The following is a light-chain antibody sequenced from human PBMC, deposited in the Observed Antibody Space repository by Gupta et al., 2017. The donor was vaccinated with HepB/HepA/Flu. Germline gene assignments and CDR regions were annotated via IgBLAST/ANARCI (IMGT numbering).Light chain of an antibody. J-gene: IGLJ2*01. Sequence: NFMLTQPHSVSEFPVWTVTISCTRSSGSIAHNYVQWYQQRPGRAPTTIIYENKDRPSGVPDRFSGSNDRSSTSASLTITGRRAEDEDVYDCQAAYISSPIFGGGTRLTVL. CDR1: SGSIAHNY. V-gene: IGLV6-57*03. CDR3: QAAYISSPI. CDR2: ENK.